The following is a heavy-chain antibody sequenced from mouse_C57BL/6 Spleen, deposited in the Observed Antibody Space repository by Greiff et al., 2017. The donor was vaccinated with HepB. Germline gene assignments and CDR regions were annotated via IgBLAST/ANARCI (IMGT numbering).Heavy chain of an antibody. Sequence: EVHLVESGEGLVKPGGSLKLSCAASGFTFSSYAMSWVRQTPEKRLEWVAYISSGGDYIYYADTVKGRFTISRDNARNTLYLQMSSLKSEDTAMYYCTRELRHYAMDYWGQGTSVTVSS. V-gene: IGHV5-9-1*02. CDR2: ISSGGDYI. CDR3: TRELRHYAMDY. CDR1: GFTFSSYA. D-gene: IGHD3-2*02. J-gene: IGHJ4*01.